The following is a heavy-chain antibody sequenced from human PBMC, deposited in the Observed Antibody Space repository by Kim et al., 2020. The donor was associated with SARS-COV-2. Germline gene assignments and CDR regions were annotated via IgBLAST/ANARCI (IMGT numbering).Heavy chain of an antibody. J-gene: IGHJ6*02. V-gene: IGHV3-33*01. Sequence: GGSLRLSCAASGFTFSSYGMHWVRQAPGKGLEWVAVIWYDGSNKYYADSVKGRFTISRDNSKNTLYLQMNSLRAEDTAVYYCARVFEPPYGMDVWGQGTTVTVSS. D-gene: IGHD3-3*01. CDR2: IWYDGSNK. CDR1: GFTFSSYG. CDR3: ARVFEPPYGMDV.